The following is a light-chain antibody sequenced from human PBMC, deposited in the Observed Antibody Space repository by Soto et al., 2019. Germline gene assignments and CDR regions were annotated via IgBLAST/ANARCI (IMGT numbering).Light chain of an antibody. CDR1: SSDVGGYNY. Sequence: QSALTQPASVSGSPGQSITISCTGTSSDVGGYNYVSWYQQHPGKAPKLMIYEVSNRPSGVSNRFSGSKSGNTASLTISGLQAEDEADYYCSSYTSSSRYVFGTGTKLTVL. V-gene: IGLV2-14*01. CDR3: SSYTSSSRYV. CDR2: EVS. J-gene: IGLJ1*01.